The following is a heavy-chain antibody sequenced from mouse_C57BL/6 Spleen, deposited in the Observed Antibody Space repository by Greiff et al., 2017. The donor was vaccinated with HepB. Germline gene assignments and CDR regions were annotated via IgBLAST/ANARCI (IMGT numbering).Heavy chain of an antibody. D-gene: IGHD1-1*01. V-gene: IGHV1-19*01. J-gene: IGHJ3*01. Sequence: EVQLQQSGPVLVKPGASVKMSCKASGYTFTDYYMNWVKQSHGKSLEWIGVINPYNGGTSYNQKFKGKATLTVDKSSSTAYMELNSLTSEDSAVYYSAPYYVSSYEAWFANWGQGTLVTVSA. CDR2: INPYNGGT. CDR1: GYTFTDYY. CDR3: APYYVSSYEAWFAN.